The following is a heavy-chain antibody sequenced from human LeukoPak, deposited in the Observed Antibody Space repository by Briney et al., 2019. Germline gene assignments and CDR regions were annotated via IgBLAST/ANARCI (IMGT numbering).Heavy chain of an antibody. CDR3: ARDRVEMSTSLSFFDN. Sequence: GAPVKGSCKGSGYSFVGYYIHWIRPAPGQGLEWLGWMNPDTGGRKLAQKFHGRVTLTWDTSINTAYMELNSLQSDDTAVYFCARDRVEMSTSLSFFDNWGQGSLITVSS. CDR1: GYSFVGYY. D-gene: IGHD5-24*01. CDR2: MNPDTGGR. V-gene: IGHV1-2*02. J-gene: IGHJ4*02.